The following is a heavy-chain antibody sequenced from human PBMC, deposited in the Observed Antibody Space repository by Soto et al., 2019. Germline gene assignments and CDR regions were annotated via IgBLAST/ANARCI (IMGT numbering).Heavy chain of an antibody. Sequence: QIQLVQSAAEVLKPGASVKVSCKASGYTSSNYGISWVRQAPGQGLEWTAWISGYNGDTKTAQSLQGRVTVTTDTSTSTAYMELRSLRSDDTAIYYCARSLGSGTGFDYWGQGTLVTVSS. V-gene: IGHV1-18*01. CDR2: ISGYNGDT. D-gene: IGHD3-10*01. CDR3: ARSLGSGTGFDY. CDR1: GYTSSNYG. J-gene: IGHJ4*02.